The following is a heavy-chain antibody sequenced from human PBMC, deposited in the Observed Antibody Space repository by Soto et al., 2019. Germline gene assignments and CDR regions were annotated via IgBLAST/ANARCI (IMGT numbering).Heavy chain of an antibody. CDR1: AFTFSRYA. CDR2: ISGSGGTA. V-gene: IGHV3-23*01. J-gene: IGHJ3*02. Sequence: ERSRRRSCAASAFTFSRYAMSSVRQAPGKGLQWVSAISGSGGTAYDADCVKGRFTISRYNSKNTLYLQINSLRAEDTAVYYCAKDQMIVVGDAFDIWGQGTMGTVSS. D-gene: IGHD3-22*01. CDR3: AKDQMIVVGDAFDI.